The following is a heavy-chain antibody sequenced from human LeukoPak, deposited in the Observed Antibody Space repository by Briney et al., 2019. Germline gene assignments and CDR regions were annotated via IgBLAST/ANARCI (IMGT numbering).Heavy chain of an antibody. Sequence: SETLCLTWALSGYSLSSGYYWGWIRQPPGKGREGSGSIYQSGSTYYNPPLKSRDPISVAPSKKQSSLKLSSVTAADTAVYYCARLPMVRGVERVDWFDPWGQGTLVTVSS. CDR1: GYSLSSGYY. CDR2: IYQSGST. D-gene: IGHD3-10*01. CDR3: ARLPMVRGVERVDWFDP. V-gene: IGHV4-38-2*01. J-gene: IGHJ5*02.